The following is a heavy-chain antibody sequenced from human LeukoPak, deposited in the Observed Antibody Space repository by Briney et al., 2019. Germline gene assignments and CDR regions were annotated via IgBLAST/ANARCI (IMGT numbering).Heavy chain of an antibody. CDR3: AKLVLSRSWFDDF. Sequence: GGSLRLSCAASGFTFSSYWMSWVRQAPGKGLEWVANIKGDGSAKYYVDSVKGRFTITRDNAKSSLFLQMNSLRAEDTAVYYCAKLVLSRSWFDDFWGQGTLVTVSS. J-gene: IGHJ4*02. CDR2: IKGDGSAK. CDR1: GFTFSSYW. D-gene: IGHD6-13*01. V-gene: IGHV3-7*01.